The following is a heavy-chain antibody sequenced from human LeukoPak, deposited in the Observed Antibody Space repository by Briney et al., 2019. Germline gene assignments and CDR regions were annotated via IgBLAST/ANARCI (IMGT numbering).Heavy chain of an antibody. Sequence: GGSLRLSCAASGFTFSSYSMNWVRQAPGKGLEWVSYISSSSSTIYYADSVKGRFTISRDNAKNSLYLQMNSLRAEDTAVYYCARLKGRNSSGPEVYWGQGTLVTVSS. J-gene: IGHJ4*02. CDR3: ARLKGRNSSGPEVY. D-gene: IGHD3-22*01. CDR2: ISSSSSTI. V-gene: IGHV3-48*01. CDR1: GFTFSSYS.